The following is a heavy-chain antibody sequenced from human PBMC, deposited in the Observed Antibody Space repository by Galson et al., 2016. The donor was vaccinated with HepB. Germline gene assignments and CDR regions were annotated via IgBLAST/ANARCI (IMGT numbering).Heavy chain of an antibody. D-gene: IGHD6-13*01. V-gene: IGHV3-33*03. CDR1: GFSLSSYG. Sequence: SLRLSCAASGFSLSSYGMHWVRPAPGKGLEWVAVIWSDGNNKNYGDTVKGRFTISRDKLRNTVFLQMNSLRAEDTAVYYCAKDRHSSSWYWGYFDDWGQGTRVTVSS. J-gene: IGHJ4*02. CDR3: AKDRHSSSWYWGYFDD. CDR2: IWSDGNNK.